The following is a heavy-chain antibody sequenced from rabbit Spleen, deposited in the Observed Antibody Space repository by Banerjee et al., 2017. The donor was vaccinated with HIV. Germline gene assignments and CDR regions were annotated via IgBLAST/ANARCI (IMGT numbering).Heavy chain of an antibody. D-gene: IGHD8-1*01. J-gene: IGHJ4*01. CDR3: ARDSYSGGGYGEFNL. CDR2: IRAGSGST. Sequence: QSLEESGGDLVKPGASLTLTCIASGVSFSGDSFSGDSYMCWVRQAPGKGLEWIGCIRAGSGSTYYASWATGRFTITRSTGLNTLYLQLNSLTAADTATYFCARDSYSGGGYGEFNLWGPGTLVTVS. CDR1: GVSFSGDSFSGDSY. V-gene: IGHV1S40*01.